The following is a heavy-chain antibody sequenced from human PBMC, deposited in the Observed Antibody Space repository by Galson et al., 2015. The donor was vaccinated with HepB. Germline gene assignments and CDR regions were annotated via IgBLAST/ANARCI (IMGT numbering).Heavy chain of an antibody. CDR1: GYTFTNYD. D-gene: IGHD3-16*02. J-gene: IGHJ6*02. Sequence: SVKVSCKASGYTFTNYDINWVRQATGQGLEWMGWMNPNSGNTGYAQKFQGRVTMTRNTSISTAYMELSSLRSEDTAVYYCARALTNYVWGSYLNYYYYGMDVWGQGTTVTVSS. CDR3: ARALTNYVWGSYLNYYYYGMDV. V-gene: IGHV1-8*01. CDR2: MNPNSGNT.